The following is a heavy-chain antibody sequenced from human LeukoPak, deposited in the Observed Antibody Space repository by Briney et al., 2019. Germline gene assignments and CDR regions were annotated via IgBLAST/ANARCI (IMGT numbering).Heavy chain of an antibody. D-gene: IGHD2-15*01. V-gene: IGHV1-69*01. J-gene: IGHJ4*02. CDR2: IIPIFGTA. Sequence: SVKVSCKASGGTFSSYAISWVRQAPGQGLEWTGGIIPIFGTANYAQKFQGRVTITADESTSTAYMELSSLRSEDTAVYYCARALLLRVVAPGYFDYWGQGTLVTVSS. CDR3: ARALLLRVVAPGYFDY. CDR1: GGTFSSYA.